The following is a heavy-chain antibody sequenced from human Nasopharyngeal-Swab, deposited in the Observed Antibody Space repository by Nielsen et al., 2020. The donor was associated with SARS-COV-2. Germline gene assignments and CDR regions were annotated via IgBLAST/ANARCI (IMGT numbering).Heavy chain of an antibody. CDR1: GYSFTGYY. Sequence: ASVKVFCKASGYSFTGYYLHWVRQAPGQGPEWVGSLNPNSGGTNYAQKFQGRVTLTLDTSINTAYMDLTSLRSDDTAVYYCAREIYYGSGSYYVDDAFDIWGQGTMVTVSS. J-gene: IGHJ3*02. CDR3: AREIYYGSGSYYVDDAFDI. D-gene: IGHD3-10*01. V-gene: IGHV1-2*02. CDR2: LNPNSGGT.